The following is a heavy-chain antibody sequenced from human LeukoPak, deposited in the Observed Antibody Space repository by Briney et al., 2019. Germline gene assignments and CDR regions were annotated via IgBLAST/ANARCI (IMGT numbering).Heavy chain of an antibody. Sequence: EASVKVSCKASGYTFTGYYIHWVRQAPGQGLDWMGWINPNSGGTNYAQKFQGRVTMTRDTSISTAYMDLSRLRSDDIAIYFCAATGREDSSGWFSYYYYYYMDVWGKGTTVTVSS. V-gene: IGHV1-2*02. CDR2: INPNSGGT. J-gene: IGHJ6*03. D-gene: IGHD6-19*01. CDR3: AATGREDSSGWFSYYYYYYMDV. CDR1: GYTFTGYY.